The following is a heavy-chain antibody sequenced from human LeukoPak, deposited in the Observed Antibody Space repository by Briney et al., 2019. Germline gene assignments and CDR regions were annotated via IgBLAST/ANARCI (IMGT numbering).Heavy chain of an antibody. CDR3: ARHYGP. CDR1: GGSISSYY. J-gene: IGHJ5*02. CDR2: IYDSGST. D-gene: IGHD3-10*01. V-gene: IGHV4-39*01. Sequence: SETLSLTCTVSGGSISSYYWSWIRQPPGKGLEWIGSIYDSGSTYYNPSFKSRVTISVDTSKNQFSLKLNSVTAADTAVYYCARHYGPWGQGTLVTVSS.